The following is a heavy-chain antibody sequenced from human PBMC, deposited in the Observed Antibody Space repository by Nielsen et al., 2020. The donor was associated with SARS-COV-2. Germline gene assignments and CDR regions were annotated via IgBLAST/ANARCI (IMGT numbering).Heavy chain of an antibody. Sequence: GESLKISCAASGFTFDDYTMHWVRQAPGKGLEWVSLISWDGGSTYYADSVKGRFTISRDNSKNTLYLQMNSLRAEDTAVYYCARDIFGVVYGMDVWGQGTTVTVSS. CDR1: GFTFDDYT. CDR3: ARDIFGVVYGMDV. J-gene: IGHJ6*02. CDR2: ISWDGGST. D-gene: IGHD3-3*02. V-gene: IGHV3-43*01.